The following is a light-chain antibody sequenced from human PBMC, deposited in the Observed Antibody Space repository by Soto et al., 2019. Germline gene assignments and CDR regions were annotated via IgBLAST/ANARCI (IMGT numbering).Light chain of an antibody. Sequence: QPVLTQSPSASGTPGQRVTISCSGSSFNIGSNTVDWYQQLPGSAPKVLIFSTDQRPSGVPDRFSGSKSGTSASLAISGLQPEDETDYFCAAWDDSRNAYIFGTGTKLTVL. CDR2: STD. CDR1: SFNIGSNT. J-gene: IGLJ1*01. V-gene: IGLV1-44*01. CDR3: AAWDDSRNAYI.